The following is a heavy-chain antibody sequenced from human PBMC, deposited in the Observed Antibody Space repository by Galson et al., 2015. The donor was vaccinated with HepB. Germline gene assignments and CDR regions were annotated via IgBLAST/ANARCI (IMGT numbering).Heavy chain of an antibody. D-gene: IGHD5-24*01. CDR2: IYYSGST. J-gene: IGHJ4*02. Sequence: SETLSLTCTVSGGSISSSSYYWGWIRQPPGKGLEWIGSIYYSGSTYYSPSLKSRVTISIDTSKNQFSLKLSSVTAADTAVYYCARSERIEMATIRMGYFDYWGQGTLVTVSS. CDR1: GGSISSSSYY. CDR3: ARSERIEMATIRMGYFDY. V-gene: IGHV4-39*01.